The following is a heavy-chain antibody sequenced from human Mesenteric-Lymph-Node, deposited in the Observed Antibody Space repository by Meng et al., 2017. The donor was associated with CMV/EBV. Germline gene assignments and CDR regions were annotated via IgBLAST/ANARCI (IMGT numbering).Heavy chain of an antibody. CDR3: ARHKDVPALPDF. CDR1: GDSIISDTYY. Sequence: CIVAGDSIISDTYYWAWVLQPPGRGLEWIGSISHSGSTSYNPSRESRVTISVDTSKNQFSLNLNSVTAADTAVYYCARHKDVPALPDFWGQGTLVTVSS. D-gene: IGHD1-14*01. CDR2: ISHSGST. V-gene: IGHV4-39*01. J-gene: IGHJ4*02.